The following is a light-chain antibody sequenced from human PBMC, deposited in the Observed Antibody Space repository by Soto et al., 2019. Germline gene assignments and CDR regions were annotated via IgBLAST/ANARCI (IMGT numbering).Light chain of an antibody. CDR2: DVS. V-gene: IGLV2-11*01. CDR1: RSDVGGYNY. Sequence: QSALTQPRSVSGSPGQSVTISCTGTRSDVGGYNYGSWYQQYPGKAPNLLIYDVSQRPSGVPDRFAGSRSGDTASLSISGLQADDEADYHWCSYAGGFTWVFGGGITLTVL. J-gene: IGLJ3*02. CDR3: CSYAGGFTWV.